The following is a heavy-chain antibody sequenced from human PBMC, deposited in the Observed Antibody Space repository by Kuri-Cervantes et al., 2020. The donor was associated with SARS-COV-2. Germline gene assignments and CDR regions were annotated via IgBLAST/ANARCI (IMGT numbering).Heavy chain of an antibody. CDR1: GGAFSSYA. J-gene: IGHJ3*02. D-gene: IGHD6-6*01. V-gene: IGHV1-69*04. CDR2: IIPILGIA. CDR3: ARDLGSSSSPDDAFDI. Sequence: SVKVSCKASGGAFSSYAISWVRQAPGQGLEWMGRIIPILGIANYAQKFQGRVTITADKSTSTAYMELSSLRSEDTAVCYCARDLGSSSSPDDAFDIWGQGTMVTVSS.